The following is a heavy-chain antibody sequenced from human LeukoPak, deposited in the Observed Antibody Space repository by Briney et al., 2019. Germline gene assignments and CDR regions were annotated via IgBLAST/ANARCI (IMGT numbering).Heavy chain of an antibody. CDR3: AKRASSLDAFDI. CDR2: ISGSGGST. Sequence: GGPLRLSCAASGFTFSSYAMSWVRQAPGKGLEWVSAISGSGGSTYYAYSVKGRFTISRDNSKNTLYLQMNSLRAEDTAVYYCAKRASSLDAFDIWGQGTMVTVSS. D-gene: IGHD6-13*01. V-gene: IGHV3-23*01. CDR1: GFTFSSYA. J-gene: IGHJ3*02.